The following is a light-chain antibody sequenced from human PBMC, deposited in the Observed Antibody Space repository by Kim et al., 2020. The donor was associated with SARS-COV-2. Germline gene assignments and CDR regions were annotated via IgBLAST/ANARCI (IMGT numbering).Light chain of an antibody. Sequence: QSHTIPCTGTSSYVGSYNYVPSYQQHPDKAPKVMIYDVNNRPSGVSNRFSGSKSGNTASLTISGLQAEDEADYYCSSFTSSDTYVFGTGTKVTVL. J-gene: IGLJ1*01. CDR2: DVN. CDR1: SSYVGSYNY. CDR3: SSFTSSDTYV. V-gene: IGLV2-14*03.